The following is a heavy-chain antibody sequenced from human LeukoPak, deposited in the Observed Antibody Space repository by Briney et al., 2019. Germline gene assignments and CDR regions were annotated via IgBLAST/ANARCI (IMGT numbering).Heavy chain of an antibody. CDR1: GFTFSSYA. CDR2: ISGSGGST. D-gene: IGHD3-22*01. CDR3: AKQLGYYDSSGYCDY. Sequence: PGGSLRLSCAASGFTFSSYAMSWVRQAPGKGLEWVSAISGSGGSTYYADSVKGRFTISRDNSKNTLYLQMNSLRAEDTAVYYCAKQLGYYDSSGYCDYWGQGTLVTVSS. J-gene: IGHJ4*02. V-gene: IGHV3-23*01.